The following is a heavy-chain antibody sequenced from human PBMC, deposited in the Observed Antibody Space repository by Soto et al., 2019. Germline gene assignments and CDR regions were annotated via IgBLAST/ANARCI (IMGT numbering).Heavy chain of an antibody. Sequence: QVQLVQSEAEEKKPGASVNVSCKASGYTFTSYAMHWVRQAPGQRLEWMGWINAGNGNTKYSQKFQGRVTITRDTSASTAYMELSSLRSEDTAVYYCARAGVYYDILTGFQSENWFDPWGQGTLVTVSS. CDR2: INAGNGNT. D-gene: IGHD3-9*01. J-gene: IGHJ5*02. CDR3: ARAGVYYDILTGFQSENWFDP. CDR1: GYTFTSYA. V-gene: IGHV1-3*05.